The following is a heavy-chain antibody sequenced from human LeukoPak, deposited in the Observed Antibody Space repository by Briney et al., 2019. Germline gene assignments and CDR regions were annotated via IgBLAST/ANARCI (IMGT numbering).Heavy chain of an antibody. CDR1: GYTFTGYY. D-gene: IGHD4-23*01. V-gene: IGHV1-2*02. Sequence: ASVKVSCKASGYTFTGYYMHWVRQAPAQGLEWMGWINPKSGGTNYAQKFQGRVTMIRDTSITTAYMELSRLTSDDTAVYYCAREPGGWSPFDPWGQGTLVTVSS. J-gene: IGHJ5*02. CDR2: INPKSGGT. CDR3: AREPGGWSPFDP.